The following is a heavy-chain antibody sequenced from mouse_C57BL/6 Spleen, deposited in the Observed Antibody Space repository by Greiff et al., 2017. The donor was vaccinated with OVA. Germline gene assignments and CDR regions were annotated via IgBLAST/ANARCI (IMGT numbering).Heavy chain of an antibody. Sequence: EVKVVESGAELVRPGASVKLSCTASGFNIKDYYMHWVKQRPEQGLEWIGRIDPEDGDTEYAPKFQGKATMTADTSSNTAYLQLSSLTSEDTAVYYCTTPFTTVKEDLAYWGQGTLVTVSA. CDR3: TTPFTTVKEDLAY. D-gene: IGHD1-1*01. V-gene: IGHV14-1*01. CDR2: IDPEDGDT. J-gene: IGHJ3*01. CDR1: GFNIKDYY.